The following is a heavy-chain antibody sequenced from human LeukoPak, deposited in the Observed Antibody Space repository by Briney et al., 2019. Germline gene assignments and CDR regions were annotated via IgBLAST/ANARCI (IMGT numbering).Heavy chain of an antibody. CDR2: INPHSGGT. J-gene: IGHJ6*03. V-gene: IGHV1-2*02. D-gene: IGHD6-19*01. CDR3: ARGLLSSRYGSGVAGYYYYMDV. CDR1: GYSFTGYY. Sequence: ASVKVSCKASGYSFTGYYMHWVRQAPRQGLEWMGWINPHSGGTKNEQKFQGRVTMTRDTSISTAYMELSRLRSDDTAVYYCARGLLSSRYGSGVAGYYYYMDVWGKGTTVTVSS.